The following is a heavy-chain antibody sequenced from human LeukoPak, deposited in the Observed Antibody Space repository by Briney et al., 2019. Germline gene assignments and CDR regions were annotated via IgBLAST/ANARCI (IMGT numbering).Heavy chain of an antibody. CDR3: ATRLTADSYEASDI. CDR2: ISSGSHHK. D-gene: IGHD6-13*01. V-gene: IGHV3-21*06. J-gene: IGHJ3*02. CDR1: GFTFSRFS. Sequence: GGSLRLSCAGSGFTFSRFSMIWVHQAPGKGLEWVASISSGSHHKYHADSVKGRFTVSRDNDKNSLFPQMNSLRAEDTALYYCATRLTADSYEASDIWGQGTMVTVSS.